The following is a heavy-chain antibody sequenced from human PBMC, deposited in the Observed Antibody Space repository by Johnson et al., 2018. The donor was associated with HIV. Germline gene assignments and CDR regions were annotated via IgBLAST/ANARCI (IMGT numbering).Heavy chain of an antibody. CDR3: DDFWSGQGFDI. Sequence: VQLVESGGGVVKPGGSLRLSCAASGFIFSNAWMSWVRQAPGKGLEWVGRIKSETDGGTTDYAAPVKDRFTISRDDSTHTLFQQMNSLKTDDTAIDYCDDFWSGQGFDIWGQGTMVTVSS. D-gene: IGHD3-3*01. V-gene: IGHV3-15*01. CDR2: IKSETDGGTT. CDR1: GFIFSNAW. J-gene: IGHJ3*02.